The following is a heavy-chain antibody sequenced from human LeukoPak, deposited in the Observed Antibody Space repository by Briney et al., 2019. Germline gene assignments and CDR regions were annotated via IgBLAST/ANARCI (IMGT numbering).Heavy chain of an antibody. CDR2: IYYSGST. J-gene: IGHJ6*03. CDR1: GGSISSYY. D-gene: IGHD3-10*01. Sequence: PSETLSLTCTVSGGSISSYYWSWIRQPPGKGLEWIGYIYYSGSTNYNPSLKSRVPISVDTSKNQFSLKLSSVTAADTAVYYCARVWFGESLRAYYYYYMDVWGKGTTVTVSS. V-gene: IGHV4-59*01. CDR3: ARVWFGESLRAYYYYYMDV.